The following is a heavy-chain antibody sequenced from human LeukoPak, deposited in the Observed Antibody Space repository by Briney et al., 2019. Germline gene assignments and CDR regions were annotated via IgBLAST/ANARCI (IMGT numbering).Heavy chain of an antibody. Sequence: PGGSLRLSCLVSGMTFDRHGMHWVRQPPGKGLEWLAFIKYDRSKTEYEDSVKGRFTVSRDNSKNTLYLEMNSLRADDTAVYYCAKDTIFTVDPFDYWGQGTLVTVSS. D-gene: IGHD3-3*01. J-gene: IGHJ4*02. CDR1: GMTFDRHG. CDR2: IKYDRSKT. CDR3: AKDTIFTVDPFDY. V-gene: IGHV3-30*02.